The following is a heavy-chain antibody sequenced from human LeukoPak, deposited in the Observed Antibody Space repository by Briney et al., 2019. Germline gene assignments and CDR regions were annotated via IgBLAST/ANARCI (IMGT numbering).Heavy chain of an antibody. CDR2: ISGSGGST. CDR3: AKDGVVTITFEY. D-gene: IGHD3-16*01. Sequence: GGSLRLSCTASGFTFSSYAMSWARQAPGKGLEWVSVISGSGGSTFYGDSVKGRFTISRDNSKNTLYLQMNSLRAEDTAVYYCAKDGVVTITFEYWGQGTLVTVSS. V-gene: IGHV3-23*01. J-gene: IGHJ4*02. CDR1: GFTFSSYA.